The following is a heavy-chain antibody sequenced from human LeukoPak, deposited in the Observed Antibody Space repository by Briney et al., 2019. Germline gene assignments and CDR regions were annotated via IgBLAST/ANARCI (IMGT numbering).Heavy chain of an antibody. V-gene: IGHV1-18*01. J-gene: IGHJ4*02. CDR3: ARDREYCSGGSCYEEGDY. CDR1: GYTFTSYG. Sequence: WASVKVSCKASGYTFTSYGISWVRQAPGQGLEWMGWISAYNGNTNYAQKLQGRVTMTTDTSTSTAYMELSRLRSDDTAVYYCARDREYCSGGSCYEEGDYWGQGTLVTVSS. D-gene: IGHD2-15*01. CDR2: ISAYNGNT.